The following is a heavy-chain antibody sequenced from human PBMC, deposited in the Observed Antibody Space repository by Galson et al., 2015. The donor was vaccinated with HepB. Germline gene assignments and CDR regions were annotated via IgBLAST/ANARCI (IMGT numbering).Heavy chain of an antibody. V-gene: IGHV3-30*04. CDR1: GFTFNTFA. D-gene: IGHD1-1*01. J-gene: IGHJ4*02. CDR3: ARGSTSGVFFDY. Sequence: SLRLSCAASGFTFNTFAMHWVRQAPGQGLEWVSIVSYDGRNIHYGDSVRGRFTISRDNSQNTLYLHMDSLTTEDTAIYYCARGSTSGVFFDYWGQGTLVTVSS. CDR2: VSYDGRNI.